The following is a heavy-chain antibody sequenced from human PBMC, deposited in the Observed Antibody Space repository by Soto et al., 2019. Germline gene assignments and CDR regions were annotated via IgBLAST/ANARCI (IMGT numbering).Heavy chain of an antibody. CDR2: INPNSGGT. CDR3: ARDSSSWTSTFEYYYYGMDV. Sequence: ASVKVSCKASGYTFTGYYMHWVRQAPGQGLEWMGWINPNSGGTNYAQKFQGWVTMTRDTSISTAYMELSRLRSDDTAVYYCARDSSSWTSTFEYYYYGMDVWGQGTTVTVSS. J-gene: IGHJ6*02. CDR1: GYTFTGYY. D-gene: IGHD6-13*01. V-gene: IGHV1-2*04.